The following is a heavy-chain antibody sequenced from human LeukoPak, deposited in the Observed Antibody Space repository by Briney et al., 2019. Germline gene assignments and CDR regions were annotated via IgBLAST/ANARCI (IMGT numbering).Heavy chain of an antibody. J-gene: IGHJ4*02. V-gene: IGHV3-48*03. CDR3: ARDMAAAGDY. D-gene: IGHD6-13*01. Sequence: GGSLRLSCAASGFTFSSYEMNWVRQVPGRGLEWISYISSSGSTIYFADSVKGRFTISRDNAKNSLYLQMNSLRAEDTAVYYCARDMAAAGDYWGQGTLVTVSS. CDR2: ISSSGSTI. CDR1: GFTFSSYE.